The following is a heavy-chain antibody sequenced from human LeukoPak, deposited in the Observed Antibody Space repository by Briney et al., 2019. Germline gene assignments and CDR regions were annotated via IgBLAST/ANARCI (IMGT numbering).Heavy chain of an antibody. V-gene: IGHV4-38-2*01. CDR3: ARGAIAAAGLGWSDP. CDR2: IYHSGST. Sequence: PSETLSLTCAVSGHSISSGYYWGWIRQPPGKGLEWIGSIYHSGSTYYNPSLKGRVTISVNTSKNQFSLRLSSVTAADTAVYYCARGAIAAAGLGWSDPWGQGTLVTVSS. J-gene: IGHJ5*02. D-gene: IGHD6-13*01. CDR1: GHSISSGYY.